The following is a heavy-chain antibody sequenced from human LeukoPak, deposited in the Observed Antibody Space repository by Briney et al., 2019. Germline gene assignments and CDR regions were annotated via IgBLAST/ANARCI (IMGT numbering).Heavy chain of an antibody. V-gene: IGHV3-9*01. CDR2: ISWNSGSI. Sequence: GGSQRLSCASSGFTFDDYAMHWVRQAPGKGLEWVSGISWNSGSIGYADSVKGRFTISRDNAKNSLYLQMNSLRAEDTALYYCAKDPRPSPGSIEYWGQGTLVTVSS. D-gene: IGHD1-26*01. CDR3: AKDPRPSPGSIEY. CDR1: GFTFDDYA. J-gene: IGHJ4*02.